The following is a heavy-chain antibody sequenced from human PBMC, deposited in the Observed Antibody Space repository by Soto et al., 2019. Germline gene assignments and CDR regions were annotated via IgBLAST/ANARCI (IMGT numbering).Heavy chain of an antibody. Sequence: PGRPQRLSCTASGFTFSNPWRHRVRQAPGKGLEWVGRIKSKTDGGTTDYAAPVKGRFTISRDESKNTLYLQMNSLKTEDTAVYYCTTQAIVVVTDYWFDPWGQGTLVTVSS. J-gene: IGHJ5*02. CDR1: GFTFSNPW. CDR2: IKSKTDGGTT. CDR3: TTQAIVVVTDYWFDP. V-gene: IGHV3-15*07. D-gene: IGHD2-21*02.